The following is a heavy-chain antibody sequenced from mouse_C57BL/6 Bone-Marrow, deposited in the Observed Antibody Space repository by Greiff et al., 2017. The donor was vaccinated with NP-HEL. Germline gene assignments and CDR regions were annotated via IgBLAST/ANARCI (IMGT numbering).Heavy chain of an antibody. Sequence: QVQLQQSGAELVRPGASVKLSCKASGYTFTDYYINWVKQRPGQGLEWIARIYPGSGNTYYNEKFKGKATLTAEKSSSTAYMQLSSLTSEDSAVYFCASRRRYYSNYYYAMDYWGQGTSVTVSS. CDR1: GYTFTDYY. J-gene: IGHJ4*01. CDR2: IYPGSGNT. CDR3: ASRRRYYSNYYYAMDY. D-gene: IGHD2-5*01. V-gene: IGHV1-76*01.